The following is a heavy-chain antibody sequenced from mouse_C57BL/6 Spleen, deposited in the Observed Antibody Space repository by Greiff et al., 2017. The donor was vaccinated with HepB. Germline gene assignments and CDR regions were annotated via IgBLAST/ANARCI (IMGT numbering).Heavy chain of an antibody. Sequence: QVQLQQSGAELVRPGTSVKLSCKASGYTFTSYWMHWVKQRPGQGLEWIGVIDPSDSYTNYNQKFKGKATLTVDTSSSTAYMQLSSLTSEDSAVYYCARKYYGSIDYWGQGTTLTVSS. CDR3: ARKYYGSIDY. CDR2: IDPSDSYT. V-gene: IGHV1-59*01. CDR1: GYTFTSYW. D-gene: IGHD1-1*01. J-gene: IGHJ2*01.